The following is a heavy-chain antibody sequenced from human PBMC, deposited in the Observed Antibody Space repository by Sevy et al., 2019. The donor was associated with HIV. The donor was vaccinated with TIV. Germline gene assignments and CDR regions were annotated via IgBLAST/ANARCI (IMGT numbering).Heavy chain of an antibody. CDR3: ARDDYDTTPCAFDV. CDR1: GFSFDTYS. V-gene: IGHV3-21*06. Sequence: GGSLRLSCIASGFSFDTYSMNWVRQTPGQGLEWVSSISSGSSYIYYADSVKSRFTISRDNAKNSLSLEMNSLRVEDTAIYYCARDDYDTTPCAFDVWGQGTMVTVSS. CDR2: ISSGSSYI. J-gene: IGHJ3*01. D-gene: IGHD3-22*01.